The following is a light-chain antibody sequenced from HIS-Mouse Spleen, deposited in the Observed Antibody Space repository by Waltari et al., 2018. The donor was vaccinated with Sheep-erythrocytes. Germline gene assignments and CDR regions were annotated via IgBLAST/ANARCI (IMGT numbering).Light chain of an antibody. V-gene: IGKV1-8*01. CDR1: QGISSY. CDR3: QQYYSYLT. J-gene: IGKJ3*01. Sequence: IRMTQSPSSFSASTGDRVTITCRASQGISSYLAWYQQKPGKAPKLLIYAASTLQSGVPSRFSGSGSGTDFTLTISCLQSEDFATYYCQQYYSYLTFGPGTKVDIK. CDR2: AAS.